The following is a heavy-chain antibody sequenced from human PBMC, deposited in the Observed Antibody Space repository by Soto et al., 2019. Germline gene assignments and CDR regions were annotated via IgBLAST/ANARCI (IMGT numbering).Heavy chain of an antibody. CDR3: ARPRGTSGWDGSWFDP. V-gene: IGHV4-39*01. CDR1: NGSISRISYF. J-gene: IGHJ5*02. D-gene: IGHD6-25*01. Sequence: TSETLSLTCTVSNGSISRISYFWAWVRQAPGKGLEWIGRIHHSGTTDYNPSLESRVTMSMDTSKNQFSLKLASVTAADTAMYYCARPRGTSGWDGSWFDPWGRGTLVTVSS. CDR2: IHHSGTT.